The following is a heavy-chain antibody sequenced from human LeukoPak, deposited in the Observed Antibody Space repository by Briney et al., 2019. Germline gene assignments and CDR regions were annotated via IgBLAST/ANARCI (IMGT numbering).Heavy chain of an antibody. CDR1: GGSISSYY. CDR3: AREDSSGPLDY. D-gene: IGHD6-19*01. J-gene: IGHJ4*02. CDR2: IYYSGST. V-gene: IGHV4-59*01. Sequence: SETLSLTCTVSGGSISSYYWSWIRQLPGKGLEWIGYIYYSGSTNYNPSLKSRVTISVDTSKNQFSLKLSSVTAADTAVYYCAREDSSGPLDYWGQGTLVTVSS.